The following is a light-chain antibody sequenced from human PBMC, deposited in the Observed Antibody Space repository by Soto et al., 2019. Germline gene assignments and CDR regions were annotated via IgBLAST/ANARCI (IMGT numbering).Light chain of an antibody. CDR2: AAS. CDR1: ESIGIY. Sequence: DIQMTQSPSSLSASVGDRVTITCRASESIGIYLNWYQHKPGKAPTLLIHAASSLQSGVPSRFSGSGSGTDFTLTISSLQPEDFATYYCQQSYSTPHTFGLGTKLEI. J-gene: IGKJ2*01. V-gene: IGKV1-39*01. CDR3: QQSYSTPHT.